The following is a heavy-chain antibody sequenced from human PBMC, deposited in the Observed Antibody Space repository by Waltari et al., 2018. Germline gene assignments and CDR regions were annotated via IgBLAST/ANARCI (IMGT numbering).Heavy chain of an antibody. J-gene: IGHJ4*02. CDR1: EFTFSTYA. CDR2: IRYDGSNK. V-gene: IGHV3-30*02. Sequence: QVQLVESGGGVVQPGGSLRLSSAESEFTFSTYAMHWIRKHPGKGLEWVAFIRYDGSNKYYADSVKGRFTISRDNSKNTLYLQRNSLRAEDTAVYYCAKDLRITFGGVIAYLDWGQGTLVTVSS. CDR3: AKDLRITFGGVIAYLD. D-gene: IGHD3-16*02.